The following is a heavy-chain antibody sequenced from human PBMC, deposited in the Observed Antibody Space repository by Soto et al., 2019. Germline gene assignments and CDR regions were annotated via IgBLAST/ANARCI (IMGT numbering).Heavy chain of an antibody. CDR2: INSDGSTT. CDR1: GFTFSGYW. V-gene: IGHV3-74*01. Sequence: PGGSLRLSCAVSGFTFSGYWMHWVRQAPGKGLVWVSRINSDGSTTSYADSVKGRFTISRDNAKNTLYLQMDSLRAEDTAVYYCASAKIGDYFQVDWGQGTLVTVSS. D-gene: IGHD4-17*01. J-gene: IGHJ4*02. CDR3: ASAKIGDYFQVD.